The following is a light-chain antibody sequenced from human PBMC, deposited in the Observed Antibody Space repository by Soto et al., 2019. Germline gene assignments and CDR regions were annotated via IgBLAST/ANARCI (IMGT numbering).Light chain of an antibody. CDR1: QNVMYN. CDR3: QQYGGLPRT. CDR2: GAT. J-gene: IGKJ1*01. Sequence: EIVLTQSPATLYVSTGGRATLSCRASQNVMYNLAWYQQKPGQAPRLLVYGATTRATDAPPRFRGSGSGTEFSLTISSLQSEDFATYYCQQYGGLPRTFGQGSRVEIK. V-gene: IGKV3-15*01.